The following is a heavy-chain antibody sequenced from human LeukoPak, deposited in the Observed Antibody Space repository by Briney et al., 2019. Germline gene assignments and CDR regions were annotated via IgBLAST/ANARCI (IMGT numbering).Heavy chain of an antibody. CDR3: ARVQVRRVFNYFDP. Sequence: SVTVFCKASGGTFSSYAINWVRQAPGQGLEWMGGIIPIFNIVNYAQTFKGRVTIMVDKPTNIVYLEVSSLRSEDTAVYYCARVQVRRVFNYFDPWGQGTLVTVSS. CDR1: GGTFSSYA. D-gene: IGHD5-24*01. J-gene: IGHJ5*02. CDR2: IIPIFNIV. V-gene: IGHV1-69*10.